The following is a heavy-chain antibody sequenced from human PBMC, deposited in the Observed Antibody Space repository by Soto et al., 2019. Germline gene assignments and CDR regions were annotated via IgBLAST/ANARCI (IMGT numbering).Heavy chain of an antibody. V-gene: IGHV3-23*01. J-gene: IGHJ4*02. D-gene: IGHD1-26*01. CDR3: ARRGSGSYYDY. CDR1: GFTFSSYA. CDR2: ISGSGGST. Sequence: EVQLLESGGGLVQPGGSLRLSCAASGFTFSSYAMSWVRQAPGKGLERVSVISGSGGSTYYADSVKGRFTISRDNSKNTLNLQMSSLRAEDTAVYYCARRGSGSYYDYWGQATVVTVSS.